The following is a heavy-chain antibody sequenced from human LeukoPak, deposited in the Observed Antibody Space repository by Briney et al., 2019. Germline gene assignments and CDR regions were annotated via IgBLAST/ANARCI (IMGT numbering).Heavy chain of an antibody. V-gene: IGHV3-30*03. Sequence: GGSLRLSCAASGFTFSSYGMHWVRQAPGKGLEWVAVISYDGSNKYYADSVKGRFTISRDNAKNTLYLQMNSLRAEDTAVYYCARDFGDYWGQGTLVTVSS. CDR2: ISYDGSNK. CDR3: ARDFGDY. J-gene: IGHJ4*02. D-gene: IGHD3-10*01. CDR1: GFTFSSYG.